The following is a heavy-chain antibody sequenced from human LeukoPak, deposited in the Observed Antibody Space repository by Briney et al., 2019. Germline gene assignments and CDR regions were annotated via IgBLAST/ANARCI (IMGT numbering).Heavy chain of an antibody. V-gene: IGHV3-23*01. CDR1: GFTFSSYA. Sequence: GGSLRLSCAASGFTFSSYAMSWVRQAPGKGLEWVSAISGSGGSTYYADSVEGRFTISRDNSKNTLYLQMNSLRAEDTAVYYCAKNRYDSSGHYYSGAFDIWGQGTMVTVSS. CDR3: AKNRYDSSGHYYSGAFDI. CDR2: ISGSGGST. J-gene: IGHJ3*02. D-gene: IGHD3-22*01.